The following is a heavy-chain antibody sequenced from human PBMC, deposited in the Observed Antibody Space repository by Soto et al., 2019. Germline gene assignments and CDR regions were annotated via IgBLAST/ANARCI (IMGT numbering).Heavy chain of an antibody. D-gene: IGHD2-2*01. Sequence: SETLSLTCTVSGYSISSGYYWGWIRQPPGKGLEWIGSIYHSGSTYYNPSLKSRVTISVDTSKNQFSLKLSSVTAADTAVYYCAGTPSIVVVPAAWFDPWGQGTLVTVSS. CDR1: GYSISSGYY. V-gene: IGHV4-38-2*02. CDR3: AGTPSIVVVPAAWFDP. CDR2: IYHSGST. J-gene: IGHJ5*02.